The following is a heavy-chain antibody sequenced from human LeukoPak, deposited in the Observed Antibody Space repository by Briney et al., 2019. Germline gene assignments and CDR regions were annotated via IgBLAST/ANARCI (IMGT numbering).Heavy chain of an antibody. J-gene: IGHJ6*02. CDR1: GFTFSSYW. CDR3: TPRPDYDMDV. CDR2: INSDGSST. V-gene: IGHV3-74*01. Sequence: GGSLRLSCAASGFTFSSYWMHWVRQAPGKGLVWVSHINSDGSSTSYADSVKGRFTISRDNAKNTLYLQMNSLRAVDTAVYYCTPRPDYDMDVWGQGTTVTVSS.